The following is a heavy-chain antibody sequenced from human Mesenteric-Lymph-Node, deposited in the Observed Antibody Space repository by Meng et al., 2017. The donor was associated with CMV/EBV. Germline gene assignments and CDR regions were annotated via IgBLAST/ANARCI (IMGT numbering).Heavy chain of an antibody. CDR2: IYHSGST. J-gene: IGHJ6*02. Sequence: SETLSLTCNVSGGSIGGHYWSWIRQPPGKGLEWIGNIYHSGSTYYKLSLESRVTISVDTSKRQLSLQLRSVTAADTAVYYCARVVVWFGELATHFYGMDVWGQGTTVTVSS. D-gene: IGHD3-10*01. V-gene: IGHV4-59*11. CDR1: GGSIGGHY. CDR3: ARVVVWFGELATHFYGMDV.